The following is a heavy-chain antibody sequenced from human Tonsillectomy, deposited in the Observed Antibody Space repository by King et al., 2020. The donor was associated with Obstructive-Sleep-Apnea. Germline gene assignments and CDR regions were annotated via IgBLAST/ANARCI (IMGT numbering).Heavy chain of an antibody. D-gene: IGHD2-21*02. V-gene: IGHV4-59*08. J-gene: IGHJ4*02. CDR1: GGSISGYY. Sequence: QLQESGPGLVKPSETLSLTCTASGGSISGYYCSWIRQPPGKGLEWIGYIYSGGSTNYNPSLKSRVTISVETSKNQFSLRLSSVTATDTALYYCAISLPYCGGDCFSIDFWGQGTPVTVSS. CDR2: IYSGGST. CDR3: AISLPYCGGDCFSIDF.